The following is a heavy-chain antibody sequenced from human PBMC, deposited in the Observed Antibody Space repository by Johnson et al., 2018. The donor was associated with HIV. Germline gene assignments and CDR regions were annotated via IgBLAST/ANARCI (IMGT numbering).Heavy chain of an antibody. J-gene: IGHJ3*02. CDR3: ARDRPSKWLRSNDDAFDI. CDR1: RFTFSGYA. Sequence: MLLVESGGGWLQPGGSLRLSCEASRFTFSGYAMSWVRQAPGKGLEWVSAISGNGGTTYYTDSVKGRFTISRDNPKNTLYLQMNSLRAEDTAVYYCARDRPSKWLRSNDDAFDIWGQGTMVTVSS. D-gene: IGHD5-12*01. CDR2: ISGNGGTT. V-gene: IGHV3-23*04.